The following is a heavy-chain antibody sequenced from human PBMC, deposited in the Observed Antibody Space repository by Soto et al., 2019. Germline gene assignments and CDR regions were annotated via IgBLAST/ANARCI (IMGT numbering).Heavy chain of an antibody. J-gene: IGHJ5*02. CDR2: ISTTGTTT. CDR1: VFPFSDFA. D-gene: IGHD2-8*01. V-gene: IGHV3-48*02. Sequence: PGGSLRLSCSASVFPFSDFAMNWIRQAPGRGLEWISYISTTGTTTYYANSVRGRFTISRDNAKNSLYLQMNSLRDEDTAVYYCGRDKTWNGVISGFWFDPWGQGTLVTVSS. CDR3: GRDKTWNGVISGFWFDP.